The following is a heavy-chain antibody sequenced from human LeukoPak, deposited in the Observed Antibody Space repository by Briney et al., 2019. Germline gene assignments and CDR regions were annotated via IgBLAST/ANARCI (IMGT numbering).Heavy chain of an antibody. CDR1: GYTFTGHY. CDR2: INPNSGGT. CDR3: ARVRTPQYYYDSSGYYFAWDY. V-gene: IGHV1-2*02. Sequence: ASVKVSCKASGYTFTGHYMHWVRQAPGQGLEWMGWINPNSGGTNYAQKFQGRVTMTRDTSISTVYMELSRLRSDDTAVYYCARVRTPQYYYDSSGYYFAWDYWGQGTLVTVSS. J-gene: IGHJ4*02. D-gene: IGHD3-22*01.